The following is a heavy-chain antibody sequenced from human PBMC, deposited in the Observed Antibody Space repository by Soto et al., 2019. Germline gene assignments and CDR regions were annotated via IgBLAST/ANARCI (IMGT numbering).Heavy chain of an antibody. V-gene: IGHV4-34*01. CDR3: ARVKPFRYCSSTSCFQPYYYYYFGMGV. J-gene: IGHJ6*02. CDR1: GGSFSGYY. D-gene: IGHD2-2*01. Sequence: SETLSLTCAVYGGSFSGYYWSWIRQPPGKGLEWIGEINHSGSTNYNPSLKSRVTISVDTSKNQFSLKLSSVTAADTAVYYCARVKPFRYCSSTSCFQPYYYYYFGMGVWGQGTTVTVSS. CDR2: INHSGST.